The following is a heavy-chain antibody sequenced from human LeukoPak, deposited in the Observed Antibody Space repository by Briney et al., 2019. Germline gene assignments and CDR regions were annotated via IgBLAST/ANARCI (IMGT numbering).Heavy chain of an antibody. J-gene: IGHJ4*02. V-gene: IGHV3-53*01. CDR3: ARRAGAYSHPYDY. D-gene: IGHD4/OR15-4a*01. CDR2: IYSDGST. CDR1: GFTVSSNY. Sequence: GGSLRLSCAASGFTVSSNYMSWVRQAPGKGLEWVSVIYSDGSTYYADSVKGRFTISRDNSKNTLYLQMNSLRAEDTAVYYCARRAGAYSHPYDYWGQGTLVTVSS.